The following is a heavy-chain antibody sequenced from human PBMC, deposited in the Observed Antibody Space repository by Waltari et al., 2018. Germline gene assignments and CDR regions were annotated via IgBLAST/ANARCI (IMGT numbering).Heavy chain of an antibody. J-gene: IGHJ4*02. CDR3: AGSSAPFNSFES. Sequence: QVQLQESGPGLVKPSDSLSLPCTSSVDSIRVYWFNWIRLSPGKGLVWLGYVAYGGSTNYNPSFRSRVTMLEAPPKNQCSWLLTDVTTAETACYYGAGSSAPFNSFESWGRGALVTVSS. CDR2: VAYGGST. V-gene: IGHV4-59*07. CDR1: VDSIRVYW.